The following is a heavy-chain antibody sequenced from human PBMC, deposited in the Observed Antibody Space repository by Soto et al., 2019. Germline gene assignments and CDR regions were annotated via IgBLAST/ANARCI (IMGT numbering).Heavy chain of an antibody. CDR2: IYYSGST. D-gene: IGHD3-22*01. J-gene: IGHJ4*02. Sequence: PSETLSLTCTVSGGSISSGDYYWSWIRQPPGKGLEWIGYIYYSGSTYYNPSLESRVTISVDTSKNQFSLKLSSVTAADTAVYYCARAWISSGYYIYYFDYWGQGTLVTVSS. V-gene: IGHV4-30-4*01. CDR3: ARAWISSGYYIYYFDY. CDR1: GGSISSGDYY.